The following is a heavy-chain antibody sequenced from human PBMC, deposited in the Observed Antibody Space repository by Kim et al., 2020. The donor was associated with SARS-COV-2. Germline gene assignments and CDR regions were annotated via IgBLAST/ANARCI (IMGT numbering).Heavy chain of an antibody. CDR2: IIPIFGTA. CDR3: ASLGSGSYYYYYGMDV. V-gene: IGHV1-69*13. Sequence: SVKVSCKASGGTFSSYAISWVRQAPGQGLEWMGGIIPIFGTANYAQKFQGRVTITADESTSTAYMELSSLRSEDTAVYYCASLGSGSYYYYYGMDVWGQGTTVTVSS. D-gene: IGHD3-10*01. CDR1: GGTFSSYA. J-gene: IGHJ6*02.